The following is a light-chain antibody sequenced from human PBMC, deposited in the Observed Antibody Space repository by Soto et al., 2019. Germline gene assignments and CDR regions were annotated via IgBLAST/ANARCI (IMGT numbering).Light chain of an antibody. V-gene: IGKV1-39*01. Sequence: DIPMTQSPSSLSAAVGDRVTITCRASQSISSYLNWYQQKPGKAPKLLIYAASSLQSGVPSRFSGSGSGTDLTLTISSLQPEDFATYYCQQSYRTPYTFGQGTKLEIK. CDR3: QQSYRTPYT. CDR1: QSISSY. J-gene: IGKJ2*01. CDR2: AAS.